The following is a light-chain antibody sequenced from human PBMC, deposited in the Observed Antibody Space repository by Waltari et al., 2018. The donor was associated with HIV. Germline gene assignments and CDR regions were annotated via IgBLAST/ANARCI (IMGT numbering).Light chain of an antibody. Sequence: QSALTQPASVSGSPGPSITIYCTGTSSDVAFYNYVSWYQQHPGKVPKLMNDEVNNPPLGVSNRFSGSKSGNTASLTISGLQSEDEADYYCSSYTRGSTLVFGGGTKLTVL. CDR3: SSYTRGSTLV. CDR2: EVN. V-gene: IGLV2-14*01. J-gene: IGLJ3*02. CDR1: SSDVAFYNY.